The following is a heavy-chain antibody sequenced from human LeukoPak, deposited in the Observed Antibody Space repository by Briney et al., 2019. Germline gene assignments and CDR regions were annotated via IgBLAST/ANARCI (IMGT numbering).Heavy chain of an antibody. V-gene: IGHV1-46*01. Sequence: ASVKVSCKASGYTFTSYYMHWVRQAPGQGLEWMGIINPSGGSTSYAQKFQGRVTMARATSTSTVYMALSSLRSEDTAVYYCAREERAGGAFDIWGQGTMVTVSS. J-gene: IGHJ3*02. CDR2: INPSGGST. CDR3: AREERAGGAFDI. D-gene: IGHD1-26*01. CDR1: GYTFTSYY.